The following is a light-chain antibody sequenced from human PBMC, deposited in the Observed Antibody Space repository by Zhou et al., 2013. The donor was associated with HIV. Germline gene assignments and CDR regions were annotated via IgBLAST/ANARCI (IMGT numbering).Light chain of an antibody. Sequence: IQLTQSPSSLSASVGDRVTITCRANETVGRSLAWYQQKRGKAPSLVIYETSILDKGVPSRFAGSGSGTEFILTITSLQPDDLATYFCQQYKSFLLSFGSGTKVDIK. J-gene: IGKJ4*01. CDR3: QQYKSFLLS. V-gene: IGKV1-5*03. CDR1: ETVGRS. CDR2: ETS.